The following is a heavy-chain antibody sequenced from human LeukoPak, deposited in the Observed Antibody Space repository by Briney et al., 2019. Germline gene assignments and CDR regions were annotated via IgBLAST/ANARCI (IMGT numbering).Heavy chain of an antibody. CDR3: ARSIAAAGTPPCY. J-gene: IGHJ4*02. CDR2: IWYDGSNK. V-gene: IGHV3-33*01. D-gene: IGHD6-13*01. Sequence: PGRSLRPSCAASGFTFSSYGMHWVRQAPGKGLEWVAVIWYDGSNKYYADSVKGRFTISRDNSKNTLYLQMNSLRAEDTAVYYCARSIAAAGTPPCYWGQGTLVTVSS. CDR1: GFTFSSYG.